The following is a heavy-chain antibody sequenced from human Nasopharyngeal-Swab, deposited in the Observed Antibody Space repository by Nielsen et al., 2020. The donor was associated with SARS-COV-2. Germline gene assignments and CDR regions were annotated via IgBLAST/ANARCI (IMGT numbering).Heavy chain of an antibody. Sequence: SETLSLTCSVSGASISNITYYWGWLRQSPEKGLQWIGTVFYTGTYYNPSLQSRVTISVDTSKNQFSLKLTSVTAADTAVYYCVRDESGDYLGLPFDSWGPGTLVTVSS. CDR3: VRDESGDYLGLPFDS. J-gene: IGHJ4*02. CDR1: GASISNITYY. V-gene: IGHV4-39*07. D-gene: IGHD4-17*01. CDR2: VFYTGT.